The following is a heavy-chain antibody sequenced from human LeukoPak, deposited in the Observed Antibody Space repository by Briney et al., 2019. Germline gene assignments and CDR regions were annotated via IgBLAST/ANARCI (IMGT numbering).Heavy chain of an antibody. V-gene: IGHV4-61*08. J-gene: IGHJ4*02. CDR1: GGSISSGDYY. CDR2: IYYSGST. D-gene: IGHD4-11*01. CDR3: ASAPATVTTSRFDY. Sequence: SETLSLTCTVSGGSISSGDYYWSWIRQPPGKGLEWIGYIYYSGSTNYNPSLKSRVTISVDTSKNQFSLKLSSVTAADTAVYYCASAPATVTTSRFDYWGQGTLVTVSS.